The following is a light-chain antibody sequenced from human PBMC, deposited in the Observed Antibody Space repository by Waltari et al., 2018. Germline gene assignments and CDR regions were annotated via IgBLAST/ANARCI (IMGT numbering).Light chain of an antibody. CDR2: NDN. CDR1: NSNIGGHS. V-gene: IGLV1-44*01. CDR3: AVWDDSLGGV. Sequence: QSVLTQPPSVSGPPGQSVPIPSSGSNSNIGGHSGHWYQQRPGTATKLLIYNDNQGPSGVPDRFSASKSGTSASLAITGLQSEDEAYYYCAVWDDSLGGVFGGGTKVTVL. J-gene: IGLJ3*02.